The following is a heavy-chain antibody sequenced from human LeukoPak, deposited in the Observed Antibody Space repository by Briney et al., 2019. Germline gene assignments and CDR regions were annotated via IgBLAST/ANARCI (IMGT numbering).Heavy chain of an antibody. CDR1: GGTFSSYA. Sequence: GASVKVSCKASGGTFSSYAISWVRQAPGQGLEWMGRIIPIFGIANYAQKFQGRVTIAADKSTSTAYMELSSLRSEDTAVYYCARLRIFGVDTARDIMDVWGQGTTVTVSS. D-gene: IGHD3-3*01. CDR2: IIPIFGIA. V-gene: IGHV1-69*04. CDR3: ARLRIFGVDTARDIMDV. J-gene: IGHJ6*02.